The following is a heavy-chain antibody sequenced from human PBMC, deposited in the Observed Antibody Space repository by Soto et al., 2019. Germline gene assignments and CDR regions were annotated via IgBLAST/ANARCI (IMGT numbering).Heavy chain of an antibody. CDR1: GVTLSSYS. V-gene: IGHV3-48*02. D-gene: IGHD3-10*01. Sequence: GGSLRLSCAASGVTLSSYSRNWVRQAPGKGLEWVSYISSSSSTIYYADSVKGRLTISRDNAKNSLYLQMNSLGDEATAVYYFARDRLTMVRGVTAYYFDYWGQGTLVTVSS. CDR3: ARDRLTMVRGVTAYYFDY. J-gene: IGHJ4*02. CDR2: ISSSSSTI.